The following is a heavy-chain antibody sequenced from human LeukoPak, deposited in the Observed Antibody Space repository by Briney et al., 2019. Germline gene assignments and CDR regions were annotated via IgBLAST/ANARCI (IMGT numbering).Heavy chain of an antibody. Sequence: GGSLRLSCAASGFTFSSYSMNWVRQAPGKGLEWISYISTSTTTIYYANSVEGRFTISRDNAKKSLYLQMNSLRVEDTGVYYCASWGEGALDNWGQGTLVTVSS. CDR3: ASWGEGALDN. CDR2: ISTSTTTI. D-gene: IGHD1-26*01. J-gene: IGHJ4*02. V-gene: IGHV3-48*01. CDR1: GFTFSSYS.